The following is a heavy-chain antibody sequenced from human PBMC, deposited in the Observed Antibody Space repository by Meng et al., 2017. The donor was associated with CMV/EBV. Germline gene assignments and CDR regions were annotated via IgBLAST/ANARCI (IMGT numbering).Heavy chain of an antibody. J-gene: IGHJ4*02. CDR3: ARGLISARRGLFDY. D-gene: IGHD6-6*01. Sequence: KVSCKGSGYSFTSYWIGWVRQMPGKGLEWMGIIYPGDSDTSYRPSFQGQVTISADKSIGTAYLQWSSLKASDTAMYYCARGLISARRGLFDYWGQGTLVTVSS. V-gene: IGHV5-51*01. CDR2: IYPGDSDT. CDR1: GYSFTSYW.